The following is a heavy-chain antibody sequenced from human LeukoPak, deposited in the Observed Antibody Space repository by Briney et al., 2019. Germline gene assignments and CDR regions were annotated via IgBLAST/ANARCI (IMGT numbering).Heavy chain of an antibody. Sequence: GGSLRLSCAASGFTFSSYVMHWVRQAPGKGLEWVGFIRSKAYGGTTEYAASVKGRFTISRDDSKSIAYLQMNSLKTEDTAVYYCSTKQWLVPIIWGQGTLVTVSS. CDR3: STKQWLVPII. J-gene: IGHJ4*02. D-gene: IGHD6-19*01. CDR1: GFTFSSYV. CDR2: IRSKAYGGTT. V-gene: IGHV3-49*04.